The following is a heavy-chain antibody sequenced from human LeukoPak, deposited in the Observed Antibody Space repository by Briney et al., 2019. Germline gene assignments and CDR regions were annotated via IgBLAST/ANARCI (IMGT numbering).Heavy chain of an antibody. D-gene: IGHD3-22*01. CDR3: TRDRPLRYYYDSRGYIDY. CDR1: VFTFSSYS. Sequence: GGPLRLSCAASVFTFSSYSMNWVREAPGKGGEGVSYISSSSSTIYYADSVKGRFTISRDNAKNSLYLQMNSLRAEDMAVYCCTRDRPLRYYYDSRGYIDYWGQGTLVTVSS. CDR2: ISSSSSTI. J-gene: IGHJ4*02. V-gene: IGHV3-48*01.